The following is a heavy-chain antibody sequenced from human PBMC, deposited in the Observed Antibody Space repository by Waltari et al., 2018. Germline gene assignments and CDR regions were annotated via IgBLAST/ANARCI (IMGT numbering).Heavy chain of an antibody. CDR2: IYYSGST. CDR1: GGSISSHY. V-gene: IGHV4-59*11. D-gene: IGHD3-22*01. Sequence: QVQLQESGPGLVKPSETLSLTCTVSGGSISSHYWSWIRQPPGKGLEWIGYIYYSGSTNYNPSRKSRVTISVDTSKNQFSLKLSSLRSEDTAVYYCARGGGYLPRDAFDIWGQGTMVTVSS. CDR3: ARGGGYLPRDAFDI. J-gene: IGHJ3*02.